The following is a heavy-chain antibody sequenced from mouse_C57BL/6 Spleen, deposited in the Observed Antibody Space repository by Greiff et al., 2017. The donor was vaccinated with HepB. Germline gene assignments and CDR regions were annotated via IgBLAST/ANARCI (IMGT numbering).Heavy chain of an antibody. CDR2: IDPSDSYT. J-gene: IGHJ4*01. D-gene: IGHD2-2*01. V-gene: IGHV1-69*01. Sequence: QVQLQQPGAELVMPGASVKLSCKASGYTFTSYWMHWVKQRPGQGLEWIGEIDPSDSYTNYNQKFKGKSTLTVDKSSSTAYMQLSSLTSEDSAVYYCARRGYGGVYAMDYWGQGTSVTVSS. CDR1: GYTFTSYW. CDR3: ARRGYGGVYAMDY.